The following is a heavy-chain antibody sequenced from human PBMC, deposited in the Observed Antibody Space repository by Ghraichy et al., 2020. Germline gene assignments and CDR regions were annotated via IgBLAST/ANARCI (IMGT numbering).Heavy chain of an antibody. CDR1: GFTFSSYA. V-gene: IGHV3-23*01. Sequence: GGSLRLSCAASGFTFSSYAMSWVRQAPGKGLEWVSVISGSGGSTYYADSVKGRFTISRDNSKNTLYLQMNSLRADDTAVYYCAKSDSSWTLYYFDYWGQGTLVTVSS. J-gene: IGHJ4*02. CDR2: ISGSGGST. D-gene: IGHD6-13*01. CDR3: AKSDSSWTLYYFDY.